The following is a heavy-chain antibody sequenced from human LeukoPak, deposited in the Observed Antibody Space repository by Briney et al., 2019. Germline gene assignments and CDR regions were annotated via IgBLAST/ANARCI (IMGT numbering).Heavy chain of an antibody. CDR3: AKGGTMIVVVSLFDY. J-gene: IGHJ4*02. Sequence: GSLRLSCAASGFTFSSYAMSWVRQAPGKGLEWVSAISGSGGSTYYADSVKGRFTISRDNSKNTLYLQMNSLRAEDTAVYYCAKGGTMIVVVSLFDYWGQGTLVTVSS. D-gene: IGHD3-22*01. CDR1: GFTFSSYA. CDR2: ISGSGGST. V-gene: IGHV3-23*01.